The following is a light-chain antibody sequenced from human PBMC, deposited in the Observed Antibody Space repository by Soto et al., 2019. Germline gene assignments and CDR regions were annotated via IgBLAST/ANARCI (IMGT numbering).Light chain of an antibody. Sequence: IQMTQSPSTLSASVGDTVTLTCRSSQMIARWLAWYQQKPGTAPRLIIYDATSLQSEVPSRFSASASGTDFTLTISSLHPHGFATYCCLQYNTFPHTFGQGTKLEI. V-gene: IGKV1-5*01. J-gene: IGKJ2*01. CDR3: LQYNTFPHT. CDR2: DAT. CDR1: QMIARW.